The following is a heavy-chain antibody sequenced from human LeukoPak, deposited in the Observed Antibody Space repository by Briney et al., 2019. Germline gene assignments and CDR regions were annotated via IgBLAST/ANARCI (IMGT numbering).Heavy chain of an antibody. CDR2: INPNSGGT. V-gene: IGHV1-2*02. D-gene: IGHD3-22*01. J-gene: IGHJ4*02. Sequence: GASVRVSCKASGYTFTGYYMHWVRQAPGQGLGWMGWINPNSGGTNYAQKFQGRVTMTRDTSISTAYMELSRLRSDDTAVYYCARDRPYYDSSGYYLFDYWGQGTLVTVSS. CDR1: GYTFTGYY. CDR3: ARDRPYYDSSGYYLFDY.